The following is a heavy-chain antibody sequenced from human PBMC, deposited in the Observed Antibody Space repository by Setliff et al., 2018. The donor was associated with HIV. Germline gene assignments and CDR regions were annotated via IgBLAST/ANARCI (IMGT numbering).Heavy chain of an antibody. CDR1: GFTFSSYS. D-gene: IGHD2-15*01. V-gene: IGHV3-21*01. J-gene: IGHJ5*02. CDR3: ARDGVVVVATGKPLINWFDP. CDR2: ISSSSSYI. Sequence: GGSLRLSCAASGFTFSSYSMNWVRQVPGKGLEWVSSISSSSSYIYYADSVKGRFTISRDNAKNSLYLQMNSLRAEDTAVYYCARDGVVVVATGKPLINWFDPWGQGTLVTVSS.